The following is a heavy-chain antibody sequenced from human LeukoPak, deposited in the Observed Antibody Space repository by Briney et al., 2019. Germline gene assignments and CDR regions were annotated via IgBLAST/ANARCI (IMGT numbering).Heavy chain of an antibody. Sequence: GGSLRLSCAASGFTVSSNYMSWVRQAPGKGLEWVSVIYSGGSTYYADSATGRFTISRENSMNTLYLHMKSLRGEDTAVYYCISTRNYYGMDVWGQGTTVTVSS. CDR1: GFTVSSNY. J-gene: IGHJ6*02. V-gene: IGHV3-66*01. D-gene: IGHD2-2*01. CDR2: IYSGGST. CDR3: ISTRNYYGMDV.